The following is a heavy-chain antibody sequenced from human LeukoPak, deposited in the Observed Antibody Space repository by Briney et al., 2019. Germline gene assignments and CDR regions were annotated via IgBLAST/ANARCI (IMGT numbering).Heavy chain of an antibody. CDR2: IYYSGST. V-gene: IGHV4-59*01. J-gene: IGHJ6*02. CDR1: GGTISSYY. Sequence: SETLSLTCTASGGTISSYYWSWIRQPPGKGLEWIWYIYYSGSTNYNPSLKSPVTISVDTSKNQFSLKLSSVTAADTAVYYCARVGYCSGGSCYPSYYYYYGMDVWGQGTTVTVSS. CDR3: ARVGYCSGGSCYPSYYYYYGMDV. D-gene: IGHD2-15*01.